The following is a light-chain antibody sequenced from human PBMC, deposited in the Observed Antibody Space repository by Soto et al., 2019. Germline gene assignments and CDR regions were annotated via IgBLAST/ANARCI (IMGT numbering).Light chain of an antibody. J-gene: IGLJ2*01. Sequence: QSALTQPASVSGSPGQSITISCTGTSSDVGGYNYVSWYQQHPGKAPKLMIYDVSNRPSGISNRFSGSKSGNTASLTISGLQADDESDYYCSSYTSSSPRVFGGGTKVTAL. CDR3: SSYTSSSPRV. CDR2: DVS. CDR1: SSDVGGYNY. V-gene: IGLV2-14*01.